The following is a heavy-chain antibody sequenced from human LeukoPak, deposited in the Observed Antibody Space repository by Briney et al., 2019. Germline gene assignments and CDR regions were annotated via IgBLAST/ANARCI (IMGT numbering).Heavy chain of an antibody. J-gene: IGHJ4*02. CDR2: ISAYNGNT. D-gene: IGHD3-22*01. CDR3: ATAAVYYDSSGYLYY. V-gene: IGHV1-18*01. Sequence: ASVKVSCKASGYTFTSYGISWVRQAPGQGLEWMGWISAYNGNTNYAQKLQGRVTMTTDTSTSTAYMELRSLRSDDTAVYYCATAAVYYDSSGYLYYWGQGTLVTVSS. CDR1: GYTFTSYG.